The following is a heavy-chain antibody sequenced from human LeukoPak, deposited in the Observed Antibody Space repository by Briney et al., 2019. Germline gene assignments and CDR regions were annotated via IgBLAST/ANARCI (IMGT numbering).Heavy chain of an antibody. J-gene: IGHJ4*02. CDR2: INTDGSST. D-gene: IGHD3-3*01. CDR1: GFTFSSYW. CDR3: AKVGTIFGVVRDNDY. Sequence: GSLRLSCAASGFTFSSYWMHWVRQAPGKGLVWVSRINTDGSSTNYADSVKGRFTISRDNSKNTLYLQMNSLRAEDTAVYYCAKVGTIFGVVRDNDYWGQGTLVTVSS. V-gene: IGHV3-74*01.